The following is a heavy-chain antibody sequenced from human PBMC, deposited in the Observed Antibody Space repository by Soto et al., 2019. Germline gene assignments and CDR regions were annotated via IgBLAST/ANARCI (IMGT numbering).Heavy chain of an antibody. D-gene: IGHD2-15*01. J-gene: IGHJ5*02. CDR2: ISYDGNTV. V-gene: IGHV3-30-3*01. Sequence: PGGSLRLSCAASGFAFSSYAMHWVRQAPGKGLEWVTMISYDGNTVDYADSVKGRFTISRDNSKNTVYLHMKSLLPDDTALYYCARDKGCLSASCNNNWFDPWGQGTLVTVSS. CDR1: GFAFSSYA. CDR3: ARDKGCLSASCNNNWFDP.